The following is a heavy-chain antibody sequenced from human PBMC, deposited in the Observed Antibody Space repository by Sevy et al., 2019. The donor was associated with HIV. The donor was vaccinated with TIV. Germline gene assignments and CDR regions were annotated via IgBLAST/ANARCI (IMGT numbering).Heavy chain of an antibody. CDR1: GFTFSSYW. CDR3: ARVRWELLPDFDY. Sequence: GSLRLSCAASGFTFSSYWMSWVRQAPGKGLEWVANIKQDGSEKYYVDSVKGRFTISRDNAKNSLYLQMNSLRAEDTAVYYCARVRWELLPDFDYWGQGTLVTVSS. J-gene: IGHJ4*02. V-gene: IGHV3-7*01. D-gene: IGHD1-26*01. CDR2: IKQDGSEK.